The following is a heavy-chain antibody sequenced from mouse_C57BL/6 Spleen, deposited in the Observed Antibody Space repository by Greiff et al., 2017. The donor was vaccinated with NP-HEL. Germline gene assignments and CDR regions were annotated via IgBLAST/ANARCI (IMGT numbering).Heavy chain of an antibody. CDR2: IDPETGGT. Sequence: VKLQQSGAELVRPGALVTLSCKASGYTFTDYEMHWVKQTPVHGLEWIGAIDPETGGTAYNQKFKGKAILTADKSSSTAYMELRSLTSEDSAVYYCTQFITTVEYYFDYWGQGTTLTVSS. D-gene: IGHD1-1*01. V-gene: IGHV1-15*01. CDR3: TQFITTVEYYFDY. J-gene: IGHJ2*01. CDR1: GYTFTDYE.